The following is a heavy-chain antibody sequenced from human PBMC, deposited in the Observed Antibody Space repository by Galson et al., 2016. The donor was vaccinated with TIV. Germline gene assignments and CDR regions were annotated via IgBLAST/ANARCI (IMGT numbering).Heavy chain of an antibody. D-gene: IGHD1-26*01. J-gene: IGHJ3*01. CDR1: RFSFRNYV. CDR2: VSLSGAYT. Sequence: SLRLSCAASRFSFRNYVMNWVRLAPGKGLEWVSSVSLSGAYTYYADSVKGRFTISRDNSKYTLFLQLNSLTAGDTATYYCAKVGKSGDYSWDAFDVWGQGTVVTVSS. CDR3: AKVGKSGDYSWDAFDV. V-gene: IGHV3-23*01.